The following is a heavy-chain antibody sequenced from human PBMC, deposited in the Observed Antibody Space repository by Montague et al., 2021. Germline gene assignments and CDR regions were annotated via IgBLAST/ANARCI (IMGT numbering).Heavy chain of an antibody. CDR2: IYSSGNT. V-gene: IGHV4-59*01. CDR1: GDSMNTYK. CDR3: AREWSGFDF. J-gene: IGHJ3*01. D-gene: IGHD1-26*01. Sequence: SETLSLTCTVSGDSMNTYKWNWIRQPPGKGLEWIGYIYSSGNTNYNPSLKSRVTIPVDTSRNQFSLEVSSVTAADTAMYYCAREWSGFDFWGHGTMVTVSS.